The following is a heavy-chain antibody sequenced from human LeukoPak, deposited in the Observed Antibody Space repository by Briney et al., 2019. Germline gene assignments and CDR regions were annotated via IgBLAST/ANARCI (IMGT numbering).Heavy chain of an antibody. CDR2: IYYSGST. D-gene: IGHD5-18*01. Sequence: SETLSLTCTVSGGSISSYYWSWIRQPPGKGLEWIGYIYYSGSTNYSPSLKSRVTISVDTSKNQFSLKLSSVTAADTAVYYCARGYSYGTSAFDIWGQGTMVTVSS. J-gene: IGHJ3*02. CDR3: ARGYSYGTSAFDI. CDR1: GGSISSYY. V-gene: IGHV4-59*01.